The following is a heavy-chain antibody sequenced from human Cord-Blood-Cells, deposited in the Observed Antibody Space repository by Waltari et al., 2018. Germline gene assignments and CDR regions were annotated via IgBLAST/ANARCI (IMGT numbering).Heavy chain of an antibody. J-gene: IGHJ5*02. CDR1: GFAFSTYA. CDR2: IWFDASNK. V-gene: IGHV3-33*01. D-gene: IGHD3-22*01. Sequence: QVLMVESGGGVVQPGRSLRLSCAAVGFAFSTYALRSVRPQPGKAHAWVAVIWFDASNKYYVDSVKGRFTISRDNSKNTLYLQMNSLRAEDTAVYYCARAQPPYYYDSSGYYYNWFDPWGQGTLVTVSS. CDR3: ARAQPPYYYDSSGYYYNWFDP.